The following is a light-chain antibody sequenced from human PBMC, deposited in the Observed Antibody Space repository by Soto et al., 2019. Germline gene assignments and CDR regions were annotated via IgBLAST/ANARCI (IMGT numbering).Light chain of an antibody. V-gene: IGKV1-5*01. Sequence: DIPMTQSPSTLSASVGDRVTITCRASQSISSWLAWYQQKPGKAPKLLIYDASSLESGVPSRFSGSGSGTEFTLTISSLQPDDFATYYCQQYNRIFTFGPGTKVDIK. CDR1: QSISSW. CDR3: QQYNRIFT. CDR2: DAS. J-gene: IGKJ3*01.